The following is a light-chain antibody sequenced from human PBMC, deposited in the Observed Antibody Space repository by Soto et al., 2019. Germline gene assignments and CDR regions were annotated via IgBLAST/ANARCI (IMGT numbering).Light chain of an antibody. J-gene: IGKJ1*01. Sequence: VRITMSPATLSASVGDRVTITCLASQNICTSFAWYQQTPGKAPKLLISDASTLESGVPSRFGGSGSGTEFTLSISSLQPDDFATYYCQHYNIYSEAFGQG. CDR2: DAS. V-gene: IGKV1-5*01. CDR3: QHYNIYSEA. CDR1: QNICTS.